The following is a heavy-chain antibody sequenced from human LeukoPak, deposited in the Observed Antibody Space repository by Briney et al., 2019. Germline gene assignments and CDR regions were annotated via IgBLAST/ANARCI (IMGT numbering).Heavy chain of an antibody. D-gene: IGHD6-13*01. J-gene: IGHJ3*02. CDR3: ARAGTPPYSSSGARGAFDI. V-gene: IGHV3-21*01. CDR1: GFTFSSYS. CDR2: ISSSSSYI. Sequence: PGGSLRLSCAASGFTFSSYSMNWVRQAPGKGLEWVSSISSSSSYIYYADSVKGRFTISRDNAKNTLYLQMNSLRAEDTAVYYCARAGTPPYSSSGARGAFDIWGQGTMVTVSS.